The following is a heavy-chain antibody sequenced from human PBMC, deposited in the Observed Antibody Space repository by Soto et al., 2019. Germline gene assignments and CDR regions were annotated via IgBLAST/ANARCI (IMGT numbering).Heavy chain of an antibody. CDR3: ARGSSSGWLSYFDY. J-gene: IGHJ4*02. Sequence: GGSLRLSCAASGFTFSSYAMHWVRQAPGKGLEWVAVISYDGSNKYYADSVKGRFTISRDNSKNTLYLQMNSLRAEDTAVYYCARGSSSGWLSYFDYWGQGTLFTVSS. CDR2: ISYDGSNK. D-gene: IGHD6-19*01. CDR1: GFTFSSYA. V-gene: IGHV3-30*04.